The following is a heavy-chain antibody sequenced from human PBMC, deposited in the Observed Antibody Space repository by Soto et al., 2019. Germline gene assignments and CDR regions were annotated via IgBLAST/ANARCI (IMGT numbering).Heavy chain of an antibody. D-gene: IGHD1-26*01. J-gene: IGHJ4*02. Sequence: QVQLQESGPGLVKPSETLSLTCTVSGGSISPYYWSWIRQPPGKGLEWIGYIYYSGSTTYNPSLTSRLTIPVDTSKNQFSLRLSAVTAADTAVYYCASHSATYYDFDYWGQGTLVTVSS. CDR1: GGSISPYY. CDR3: ASHSATYYDFDY. CDR2: IYYSGST. V-gene: IGHV4-59*08.